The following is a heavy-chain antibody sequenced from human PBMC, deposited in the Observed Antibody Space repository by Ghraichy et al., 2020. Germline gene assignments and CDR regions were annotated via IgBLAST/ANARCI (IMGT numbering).Heavy chain of an antibody. D-gene: IGHD3-16*01. Sequence: SETLSPTCAVSGGSINSANYSWSWIRQPPGKGLEWIGYIYSSGATYYNSSLKGRVTISADGSKNQISLKLSSVTAADTAVYYCARAPYNDDGFYDDGFDTWGQGTKVTVSS. V-gene: IGHV4-30-2*01. CDR3: ARAPYNDDGFYDDGFDT. CDR2: IYSSGAT. J-gene: IGHJ3*02. CDR1: GGSINSANYS.